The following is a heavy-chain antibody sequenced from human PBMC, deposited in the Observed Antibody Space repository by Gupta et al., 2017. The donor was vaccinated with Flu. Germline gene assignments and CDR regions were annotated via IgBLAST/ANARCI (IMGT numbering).Heavy chain of an antibody. J-gene: IGHJ6*02. D-gene: IGHD6-13*01. CDR2: INPNRGGT. CDR1: GYTFTDYY. V-gene: IGHV1-2*04. Sequence: QVQLVQSGAEVKKPGASVKVSCKASGYTFTDYYMHWVRQAPGQGLEWMGWINPNRGGTNYAQKFQDWVTMTRDTSISTVYMELSRLRSDDTAVDYCARRIGGIAEPSGYYGVDVWGQGTTVTVSS. CDR3: ARRIGGIAEPSGYYGVDV.